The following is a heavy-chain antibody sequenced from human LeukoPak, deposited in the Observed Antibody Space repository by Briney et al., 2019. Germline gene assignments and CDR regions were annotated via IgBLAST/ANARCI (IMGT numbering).Heavy chain of an antibody. J-gene: IGHJ4*02. CDR3: ATDDVTTGTKTALGY. V-gene: IGHV1-58*01. D-gene: IGHD1-1*01. CDR1: GFTYTSSA. CDR2: IVVGSGNT. Sequence: SVKVSCKASGFTYTSSAVQWVRQARGQGLEWIGWIVVGSGNTNYAQKFQERVTINRDMSTSTAYMELSSLRSEDTAVYYCATDDVTTGTKTALGYWGQGTLVTVSS.